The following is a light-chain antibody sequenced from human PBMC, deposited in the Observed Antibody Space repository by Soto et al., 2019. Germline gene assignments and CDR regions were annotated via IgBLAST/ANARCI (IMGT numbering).Light chain of an antibody. J-gene: IGLJ1*01. Sequence: QSVLTQPPSVSGAPGQRVTISCTGSSSNIGAGYDVHWYQQLPGTAPKLLIYGNSNRPSGVPDRLSGSKSGTSASLAITGLQAEDEADYYCQSYDSSLSPYVFGTGTKLTVL. V-gene: IGLV1-40*01. CDR3: QSYDSSLSPYV. CDR2: GNS. CDR1: SSNIGAGYD.